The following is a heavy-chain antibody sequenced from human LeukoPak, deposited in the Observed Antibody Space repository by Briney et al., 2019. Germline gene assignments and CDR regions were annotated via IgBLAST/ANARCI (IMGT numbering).Heavy chain of an antibody. D-gene: IGHD1-26*01. CDR1: GGTFSSYA. Sequence: SVKVSCKASGGTFSSYAISWVRQAPGQGLEWMGGIIPIFGTANYAQKFQGRVTITADESTSTAYMELSSLRSEDTAVYYCARDPAILVGATSLDYYYGMDVWGQGTTVTVSS. CDR2: IIPIFGTA. J-gene: IGHJ6*02. CDR3: ARDPAILVGATSLDYYYGMDV. V-gene: IGHV1-69*13.